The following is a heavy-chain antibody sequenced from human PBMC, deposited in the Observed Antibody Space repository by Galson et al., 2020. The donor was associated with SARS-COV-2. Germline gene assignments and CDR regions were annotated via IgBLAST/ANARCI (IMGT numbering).Heavy chain of an antibody. CDR3: GRVPLFYYGSGSYSDY. CDR2: VNPISGGT. V-gene: IGHV1-2*02. CDR1: GYSFTDFY. D-gene: IGHD3-10*01. J-gene: IGHJ4*02. Sequence: ASVTVSCKASGYSFTDFYIHWVRQAPGQGLEWMGWVNPISGGTNYAQKFQGRVTMTRDTSITTAYMDLSRLTSDDTAVYYCGRVPLFYYGSGSYSDYWGQGTLVTVSS.